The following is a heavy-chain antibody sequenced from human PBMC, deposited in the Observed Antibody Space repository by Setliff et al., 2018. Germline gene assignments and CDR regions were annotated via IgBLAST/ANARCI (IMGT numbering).Heavy chain of an antibody. J-gene: IGHJ4*02. CDR3: AKDTVNDGIWDFDS. CDR2: VIQGGSG. CDR1: GSTFKDYT. V-gene: IGHV3-23*01. D-gene: IGHD4-17*01. Sequence: GGSLRLSCVGSGSTFKDYTMIWVRQAPGKGLEWVAGVIQGGSGVYADSVKGRFIISRDNSKNSFFLQMNNLRVEDTATYYCAKDTVNDGIWDFDSWGQGIVVTVSS.